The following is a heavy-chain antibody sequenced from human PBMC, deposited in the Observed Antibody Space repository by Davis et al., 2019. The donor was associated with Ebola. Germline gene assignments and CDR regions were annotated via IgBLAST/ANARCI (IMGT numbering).Heavy chain of an antibody. J-gene: IGHJ4*02. D-gene: IGHD6-19*01. CDR3: ARGSAYSTGWNAYYFDY. V-gene: IGHV3-53*04. CDR2: IYSSGNT. CDR1: GITVSSNY. Sequence: GGSLRLSCAASGITVSSNYMSWIRQAPGKGLEWVSVIYSSGNTFYGDSVKGRFTISRHNPNNMIYLQMNSLRPDDTAVYYCARGSAYSTGWNAYYFDYWGQGTLVTVSS.